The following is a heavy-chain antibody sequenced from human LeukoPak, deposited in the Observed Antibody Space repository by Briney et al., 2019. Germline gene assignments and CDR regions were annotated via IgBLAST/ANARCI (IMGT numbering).Heavy chain of an antibody. J-gene: IGHJ4*02. D-gene: IGHD7-27*01. V-gene: IGHV4-39*07. CDR3: ARGRLGIDY. Sequence: PSETLSLTCSVSGGSISSSSYYWGWIRQPPGKGLEWIGSIYYSGSTYHNPSLKSRVTISVDTSKNQFSLKLSSVNAADTAVYYCARGRLGIDYWGQGTLVTVSS. CDR2: IYYSGST. CDR1: GGSISSSSYY.